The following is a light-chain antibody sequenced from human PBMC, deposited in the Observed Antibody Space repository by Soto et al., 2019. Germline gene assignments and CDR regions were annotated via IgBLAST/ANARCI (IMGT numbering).Light chain of an antibody. CDR1: QGISSY. CDR3: QQYYGYPLT. J-gene: IGKJ4*01. Sequence: AIRMTQSPSSLSASTGDRVTITCRASQGISSYLAWYQQKPGNAPKLLIYGTSTLQSGVPSRFSGSGSGTEFTLSISCLQSEDSATYYCQQYYGYPLTFGGGTKVEIK. V-gene: IGKV1-8*01. CDR2: GTS.